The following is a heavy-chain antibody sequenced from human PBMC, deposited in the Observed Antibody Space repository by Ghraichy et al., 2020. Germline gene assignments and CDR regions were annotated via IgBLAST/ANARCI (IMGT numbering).Heavy chain of an antibody. D-gene: IGHD3-16*01. V-gene: IGHV3-23*01. J-gene: IGHJ4*02. CDR3: AKDDMITFGGAFDY. CDR1: GFTFSNYA. CDR2: LSGSGGST. Sequence: GGSLRLSCAASGFTFSNYAMSWVRQAPGKGLEWVSALSGSGGSTYYADSVKGRFTISRDNSKNTLYLQMNSLRGEDTAVYYCAKDDMITFGGAFDYWGQGTLVTVSS.